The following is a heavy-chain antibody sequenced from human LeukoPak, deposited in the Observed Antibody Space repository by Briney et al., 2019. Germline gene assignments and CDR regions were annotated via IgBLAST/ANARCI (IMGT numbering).Heavy chain of an antibody. V-gene: IGHV1-2*06. CDR3: ARAPPAKNYYDSSGYRPNFDY. CDR2: INPNSGGT. D-gene: IGHD3-22*01. CDR1: GYTFTGYY. J-gene: IGHJ4*02. Sequence: ASVKVSCKASGYTFTGYYMHWVRQAPGQGLEWMGRINPNSGGTNYAQKFQGRVTMTRDTSISTAYMELSRLRSDDTAVYYCARAPPAKNYYDSSGYRPNFDYWGQGPLVTVSS.